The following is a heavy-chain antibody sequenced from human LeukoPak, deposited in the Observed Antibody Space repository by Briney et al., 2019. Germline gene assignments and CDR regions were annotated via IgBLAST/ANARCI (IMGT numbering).Heavy chain of an antibody. CDR2: IYYSGST. Sequence: SETLSLTCTVSGGSINSGGYYWAWIRQPPGKGLEWIGSIYYSGSTYYNPSLKSRVTISIDMSKNQFSLKLSSVTAADTAVYYCARRVAARPSWFDPWGQGTLVTVSS. CDR3: ARRVAARPSWFDP. V-gene: IGHV4-39*01. CDR1: GGSINSGGYY. J-gene: IGHJ5*02. D-gene: IGHD6-6*01.